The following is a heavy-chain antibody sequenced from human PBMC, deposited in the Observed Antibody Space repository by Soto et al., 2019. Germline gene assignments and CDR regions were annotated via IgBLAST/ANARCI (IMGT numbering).Heavy chain of an antibody. Sequence: ASVKVSCKASGGTFSSYAISWVRQAPGQGLEWMGGIIPIFGTANYAQKFQGRVTITADESTSTAYMELSSLRSEDTAVYYCARAHYKRGYSYGADYWGQGTLVTVSS. J-gene: IGHJ4*02. CDR3: ARAHYKRGYSYGADY. CDR2: IIPIFGTA. D-gene: IGHD5-18*01. CDR1: GGTFSSYA. V-gene: IGHV1-69*13.